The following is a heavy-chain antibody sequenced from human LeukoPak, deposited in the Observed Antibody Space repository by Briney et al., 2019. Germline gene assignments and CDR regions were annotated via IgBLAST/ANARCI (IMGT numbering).Heavy chain of an antibody. J-gene: IGHJ5*02. D-gene: IGHD6-6*01. V-gene: IGHV1-69*13. CDR1: GGTFSSYA. Sequence: GASVKVSCKASGGTFSSYAISWVRQAPGQGLEWMGGIIPIFGTANYAQKFQGRVTITADESTSTAYMELRSLRSDDTAVYYCARKFGWHSSSSYDWFDPWGQGTLVTVSS. CDR3: ARKFGWHSSSSYDWFDP. CDR2: IIPIFGTA.